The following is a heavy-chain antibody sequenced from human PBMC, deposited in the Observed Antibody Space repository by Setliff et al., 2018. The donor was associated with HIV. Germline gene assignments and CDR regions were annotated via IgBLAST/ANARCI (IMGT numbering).Heavy chain of an antibody. Sequence: LSLTCTVSGVSAGSGSFYWSWIRQPAGRGLEWIGRVYVTGSSAYNPSLKSRVSMSVLGARNQISLKWTSVTAADTAVYYCASRRMRGNSHGYFDYWGQGILVTVSS. J-gene: IGHJ4*02. D-gene: IGHD5-18*01. V-gene: IGHV4-61*02. CDR3: ASRRMRGNSHGYFDY. CDR2: VYVTGSS. CDR1: GVSAGSGSFY.